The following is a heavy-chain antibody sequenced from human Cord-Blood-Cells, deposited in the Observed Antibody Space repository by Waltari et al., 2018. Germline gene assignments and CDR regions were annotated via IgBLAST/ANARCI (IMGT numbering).Heavy chain of an antibody. Sequence: QVQLQESGPGLVKPSQTLSLTCTVSGGSISSGDYYWSWIRQPPGKGLEGIGYIYYSGSTYYHPPLKGRVTISVDTSKNQFALKLRSVTAADTAVYYCAGVPVAYYDGSGSYWGDYWGQGTLVTVSS. D-gene: IGHD3-10*01. CDR1: GGSISSGDYY. J-gene: IGHJ4*02. CDR2: IYYSGST. V-gene: IGHV4-30-4*01. CDR3: AGVPVAYYDGSGSYWGDY.